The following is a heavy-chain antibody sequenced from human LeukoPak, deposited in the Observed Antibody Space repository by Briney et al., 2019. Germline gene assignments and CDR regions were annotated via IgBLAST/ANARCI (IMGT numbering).Heavy chain of an antibody. D-gene: IGHD3-22*01. CDR3: ARAGYYDSSGYMYNWFDP. J-gene: IGHJ5*02. Sequence: PSETLSLTCTVSGGSISSYYWGWIRQPAGKGLEWIGRIYTSGSTNYNPSLKSRVTISVDTYKNQFSLKLSSVTAADTAVYYCARAGYYDSSGYMYNWFDPWGQGTLVTVSS. V-gene: IGHV4-4*07. CDR2: IYTSGST. CDR1: GGSISSYY.